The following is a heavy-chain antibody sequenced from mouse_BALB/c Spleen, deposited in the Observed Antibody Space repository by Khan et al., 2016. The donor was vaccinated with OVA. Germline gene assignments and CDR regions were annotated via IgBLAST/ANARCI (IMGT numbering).Heavy chain of an antibody. CDR3: ARVYGGDFDY. J-gene: IGHJ2*01. Sequence: VQLKESGPGLVKPSQSLSLTCTVTGYSITSDYAWNWIRQFPGNKLEWMGFISYNGNTNYNPSLKSRISITRDTSKNQFFLQLNSVTTEDTATYYCARVYGGDFDYWGQGTTLTVAS. CDR1: GYSITSDYA. D-gene: IGHD1-1*02. CDR2: ISYNGNT. V-gene: IGHV3-2*02.